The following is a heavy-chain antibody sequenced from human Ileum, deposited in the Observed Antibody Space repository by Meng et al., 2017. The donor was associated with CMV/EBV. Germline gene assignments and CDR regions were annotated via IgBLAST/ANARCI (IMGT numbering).Heavy chain of an antibody. V-gene: IGHV3-53*01. CDR3: AKGCSDRRCYIHY. D-gene: IGHD2-15*01. J-gene: IGHJ4*02. CDR1: GFTVSSNY. Sequence: GESLKISCAASGFTVSSNYMNWVRQAPGKGLEWVSVIYSGGSTYYADSVKGRFTISRDNSKNTLYLQMNSLGAEDTAIYYCAKGCSDRRCYIHYWGQGTRVTGAS. CDR2: IYSGGST.